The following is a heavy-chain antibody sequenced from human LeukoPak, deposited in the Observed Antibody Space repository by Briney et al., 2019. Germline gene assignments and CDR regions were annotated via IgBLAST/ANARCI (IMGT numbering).Heavy chain of an antibody. D-gene: IGHD4-17*01. V-gene: IGHV3-21*01. Sequence: GGSLSLSCEALGFTFSSYSLNWVRKPPGKGLEWVSSISSSSSYIYYADSVKGRFTISRDNAKNSLYLQMNSLRAEDTAVYYCAREGYTTVTFDYWGQGTLVTVSS. CDR2: ISSSSSYI. CDR3: AREGYTTVTFDY. J-gene: IGHJ4*02. CDR1: GFTFSSYS.